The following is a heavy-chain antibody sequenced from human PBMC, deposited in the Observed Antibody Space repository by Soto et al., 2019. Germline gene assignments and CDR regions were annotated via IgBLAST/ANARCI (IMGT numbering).Heavy chain of an antibody. CDR2: IDWDDDK. J-gene: IGHJ6*02. D-gene: IGHD3-10*01. V-gene: IGHV2-70*01. CDR3: ARNNYYGSGSYYNGPHGYYYYYGMDV. CDR1: GFSLSTSGMC. Sequence: GSGPTLVNPTQTLTLTCTFSGFSLSTSGMCVSWIRQPPGKALEWLALIDWDDDKYYSTSLKTRLTISKDTSKNQVVLTMTNMDPVDTATYYCARNNYYGSGSYYNGPHGYYYYYGMDVWGQGTTVTVSS.